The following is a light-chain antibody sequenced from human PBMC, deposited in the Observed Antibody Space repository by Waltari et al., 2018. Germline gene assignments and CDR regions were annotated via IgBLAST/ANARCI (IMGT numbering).Light chain of an antibody. Sequence: QSVLTQPAPVYGSHGQPITISCSGTGRDDGTYNIVPWYQQHPGKAPKLIIYEVNMRPSGVSDRFSGSKSGVTASLTISGLQAEDEAVYFCCSFATNSIVIFGGGTKLTVL. V-gene: IGLV2-23*02. J-gene: IGLJ2*01. CDR3: CSFATNSIVI. CDR2: EVN. CDR1: GRDDGTYNI.